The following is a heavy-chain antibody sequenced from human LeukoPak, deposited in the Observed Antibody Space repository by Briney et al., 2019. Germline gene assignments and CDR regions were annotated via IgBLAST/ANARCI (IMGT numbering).Heavy chain of an antibody. CDR2: FDPEDGET. J-gene: IGHJ6*02. Sequence: ASVKVSCKASGYTFTSYAMNWVRQAPGKGLEWMGGFDPEDGETIYAQKFQGRVTMTEDTSTDTAYMELGSLRSEDTAVYYCATPLMDGSGSYSLPYYYGMDVWGQGTTVTVSS. V-gene: IGHV1-24*01. CDR1: GYTFTSYA. CDR3: ATPLMDGSGSYSLPYYYGMDV. D-gene: IGHD3-10*01.